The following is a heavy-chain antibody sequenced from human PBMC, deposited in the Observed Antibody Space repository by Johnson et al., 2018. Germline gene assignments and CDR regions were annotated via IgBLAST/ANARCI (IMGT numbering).Heavy chain of an antibody. CDR2: ISSSSRYI. Sequence: EVQLVESGGGVFQPGRSLRLSCAASGFTFSSYSMNWVRQAPGKGLEWVSSISSSSRYIYYEDSVKGRFTISKDNAKNSLYLQMNSLRAEDTAVYYCASVARRWDAFDIWGQWTMVTVSS. CDR1: GFTFSSYS. CDR3: ASVARRWDAFDI. J-gene: IGHJ3*02. V-gene: IGHV3-21*01. D-gene: IGHD6-13*01.